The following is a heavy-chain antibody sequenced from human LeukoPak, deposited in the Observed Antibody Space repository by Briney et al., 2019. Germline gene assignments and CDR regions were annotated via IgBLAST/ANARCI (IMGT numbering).Heavy chain of an antibody. Sequence: GGSLRLSCTASGFNFGIYGMHWVRQAPGKGLEGVAVMWDDGTNEYYVESVKGRFTISRDNGKRTLYLQMNSLRVEDTAVYYCAKDQRQLVFFFDYWGQGTLVTVSS. CDR1: GFNFGIYG. J-gene: IGHJ4*02. CDR2: MWDDGTNE. CDR3: AKDQRQLVFFFDY. V-gene: IGHV3-33*06. D-gene: IGHD6-6*01.